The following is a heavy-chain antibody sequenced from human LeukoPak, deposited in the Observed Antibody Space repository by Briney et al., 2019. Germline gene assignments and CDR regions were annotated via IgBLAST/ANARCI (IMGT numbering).Heavy chain of an antibody. CDR3: ASARSGAVAAAVLDY. CDR1: GGSISDGGYY. J-gene: IGHJ4*02. D-gene: IGHD6-19*01. Sequence: SETLSLTCAVSGGSISDGGYYWSWIRQHPGKGLEWIGYIYYSGSTYYNPSLKSRVTISVDTSKNQFSLKLSSVTAADTAAYYCASARSGAVAAAVLDYWGQGTLVIVSS. CDR2: IYYSGST. V-gene: IGHV4-31*11.